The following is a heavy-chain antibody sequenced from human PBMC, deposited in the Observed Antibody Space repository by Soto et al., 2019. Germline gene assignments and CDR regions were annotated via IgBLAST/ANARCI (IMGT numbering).Heavy chain of an antibody. CDR1: GFTFSSYG. CDR2: IWYDGSNK. Sequence: GGSLRLSCAASGFTFSSYGMHWVRQAPGKGLEWVAVIWYDGSNKYYADSVKGRFTISRDNSKNTLYMKIKSMRAEDTAVYYCARGGVHVLRYFDWSADFDYWGQGT. D-gene: IGHD3-9*01. J-gene: IGHJ4*02. V-gene: IGHV3-33*01. CDR3: ARGGVHVLRYFDWSADFDY.